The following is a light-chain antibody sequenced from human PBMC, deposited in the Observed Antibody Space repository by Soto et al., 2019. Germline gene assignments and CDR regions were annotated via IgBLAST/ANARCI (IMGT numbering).Light chain of an antibody. Sequence: DIQMTQSPSSLSASVGDRVTITCRASQAIGNYLAWYQQKPGKVPKLLIYTASTLQSGVPFRFSGSGSGTDFTLTISSLQPEDGATYNCQKYNSAPWTFGQGTKVEIK. CDR1: QAIGNY. CDR3: QKYNSAPWT. CDR2: TAS. V-gene: IGKV1-27*01. J-gene: IGKJ1*01.